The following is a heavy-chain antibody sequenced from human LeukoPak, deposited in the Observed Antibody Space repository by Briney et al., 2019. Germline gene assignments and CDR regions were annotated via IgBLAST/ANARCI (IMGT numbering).Heavy chain of an antibody. CDR1: GFTFSSCA. CDR2: ISGSGGST. CDR3: AEGSPRDQTDRHFDY. J-gene: IGHJ4*02. D-gene: IGHD2-2*01. V-gene: IGHV3-23*01. Sequence: PGGSLRLSCAASGFTFSSCAMSWVRQAPGKGLEWVSAISGSGGSTYYADSVKGRFTISRDNSKNTLYLQMNSLRAEDTAVYYCAEGSPRDQTDRHFDYWGQGTLVTVSS.